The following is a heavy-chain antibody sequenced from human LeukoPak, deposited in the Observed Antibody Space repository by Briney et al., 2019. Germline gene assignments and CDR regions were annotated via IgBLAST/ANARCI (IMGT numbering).Heavy chain of an antibody. CDR2: INWNGVKT. V-gene: IGHV3-20*01. CDR3: ARDSGVWFGTRDAFDI. Sequence: GGSLRLSCAASGFNFEDFGMTWVRQVPGKGLEWVSGINWNGVKTHYADSVKGRFTISRDNAKNTLYLEMNSLRVDDTALYHCARDSGVWFGTRDAFDIWGQGTMVTVST. D-gene: IGHD3-10*01. J-gene: IGHJ3*02. CDR1: GFNFEDFG.